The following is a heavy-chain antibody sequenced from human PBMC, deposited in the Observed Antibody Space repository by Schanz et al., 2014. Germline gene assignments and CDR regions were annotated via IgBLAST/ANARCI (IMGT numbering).Heavy chain of an antibody. D-gene: IGHD3-3*02. CDR1: GFIFSDYY. CDR3: ARLPFSGSLGPDCYFDF. J-gene: IGHJ2*01. V-gene: IGHV3-11*06. Sequence: QVQLVESGGGVVQPGRSLRLSCAASGFIFSDYYMSWIRQAPGKGLEWVSYLSGSSSDRNLADSVKGRFTISRDNAKSSLYLQMNSLRVEDTAIYYCARLPFSGSLGPDCYFDFWGRGTLVTVSS. CDR2: LSGSSSDR.